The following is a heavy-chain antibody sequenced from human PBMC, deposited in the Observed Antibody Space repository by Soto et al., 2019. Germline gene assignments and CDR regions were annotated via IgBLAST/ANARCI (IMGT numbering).Heavy chain of an antibody. CDR3: ARGDYSKYGLDP. Sequence: QVQLQETGPGLLKPSDILFLTCTVSGGSVNSGLYYWSWVRQAPGKGLEWIGLISHTGSPGYSPSLEGRLYISLDTSKNQFSLSLSSMTAADTAVYYCARGDYSKYGLDPWGQGTLVTVSS. CDR2: ISHTGSP. CDR1: GGSVNSGLYY. J-gene: IGHJ5*02. V-gene: IGHV4-30-4*01. D-gene: IGHD4-4*01.